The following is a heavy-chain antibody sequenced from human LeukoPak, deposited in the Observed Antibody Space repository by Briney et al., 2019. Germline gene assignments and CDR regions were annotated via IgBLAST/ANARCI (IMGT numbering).Heavy chain of an antibody. Sequence: SETLSLTCTVSGGSISSYYWSWIRQPPAKGLEWIGYIYYSGSTNYNPSLKSRVTISVDTSKNQFALKLSSVAAADTAVYYCSRMPLLRFYDWFDPWGQGTLVTVSS. D-gene: IGHD3-3*01. J-gene: IGHJ5*02. CDR2: IYYSGST. CDR3: SRMPLLRFYDWFDP. CDR1: GGSISSYY. V-gene: IGHV4-59*08.